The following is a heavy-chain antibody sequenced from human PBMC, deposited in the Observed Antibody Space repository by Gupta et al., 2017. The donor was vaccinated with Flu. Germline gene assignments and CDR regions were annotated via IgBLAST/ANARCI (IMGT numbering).Heavy chain of an antibody. CDR3: AKDRTAVGCGEGDD. D-gene: IGHD2-21*02. Sequence: GTGLEWASSMSGSDSVTSSADSVKGRFTISRDNSKNTLYLQMNSLRAEDTAVYYCAKDRTAVGCGEGDDWGQGTLVPVSS. CDR2: MSGSDSVT. V-gene: IGHV3-23*01. J-gene: IGHJ4*02.